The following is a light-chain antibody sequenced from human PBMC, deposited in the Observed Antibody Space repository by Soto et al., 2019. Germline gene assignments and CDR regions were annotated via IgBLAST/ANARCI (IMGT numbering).Light chain of an antibody. CDR3: QQYGSSPYT. Sequence: EIVLTQSPGTLSLSPGERATLSCRASQSVRNSYLAWYQQKPGQAPRLLIYGASGRATGIPDRFTGSGSGTDFTLTISRLAPEDFAVYYCQQYGSSPYTFGQGTKLEI. V-gene: IGKV3-20*01. CDR2: GAS. CDR1: QSVRNSY. J-gene: IGKJ2*01.